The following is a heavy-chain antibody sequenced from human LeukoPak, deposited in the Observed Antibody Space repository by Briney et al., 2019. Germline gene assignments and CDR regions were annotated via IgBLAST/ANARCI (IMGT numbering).Heavy chain of an antibody. J-gene: IGHJ4*02. CDR2: ISHSGST. D-gene: IGHD2-15*01. V-gene: IGHV4-34*01. Sequence: TSETLSLTCAVYGGSFSTYYWSWIRRPPGKGLEWIGEISHSGSTNYKPSLKSRVTISVDTSKNQFSLKLSSVTAADMAVYYCARDYRDCSGGSCYSGYFDYWGQGTPVTVSS. CDR1: GGSFSTYY. CDR3: ARDYRDCSGGSCYSGYFDY.